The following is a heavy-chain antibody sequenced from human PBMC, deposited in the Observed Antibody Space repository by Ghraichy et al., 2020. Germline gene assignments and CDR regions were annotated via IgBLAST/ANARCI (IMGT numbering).Heavy chain of an antibody. J-gene: IGHJ4*02. D-gene: IGHD6-19*01. CDR1: GDSVSSNSAA. Sequence: SQTLSLTCAISGDSVSSNSAAWNWIRQSPSRGLEWLGRTYYRSKWYNDYAVSVKSRITISPDTSKNQFSLQLNSVTPEDTAVYFCTSSKGSGWPNDYWGQGTLVTVSS. CDR3: TSSKGSGWPNDY. V-gene: IGHV6-1*01. CDR2: TYYRSKWYN.